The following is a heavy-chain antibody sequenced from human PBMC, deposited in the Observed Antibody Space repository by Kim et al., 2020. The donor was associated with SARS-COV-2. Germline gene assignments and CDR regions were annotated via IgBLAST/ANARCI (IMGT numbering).Heavy chain of an antibody. CDR2: IWYDGSNK. D-gene: IGHD2-15*01. CDR1: GFTFSSYG. CDR3: AKDYEAATLSSGMDV. Sequence: GGSLRLSCAASGFTFSSYGMHWVRQAPGKGLEWVAVIWYDGSNKYYADSVKGRFTISRDNSKNTLYLQMNSLRAEDTAVYYCAKDYEAATLSSGMDVWGQVTTVTVSS. V-gene: IGHV3-33*06. J-gene: IGHJ6*02.